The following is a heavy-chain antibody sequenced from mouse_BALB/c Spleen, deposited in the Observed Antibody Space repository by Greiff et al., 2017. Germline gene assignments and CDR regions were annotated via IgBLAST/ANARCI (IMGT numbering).Heavy chain of an antibody. V-gene: IGHV5-6-3*01. CDR1: GFTFSSYG. CDR2: INSNGGST. J-gene: IGHJ4*01. Sequence: EVKLMESGGGLVQPGGSLKLSCAASGFTFSSYGMSWVRQTPDKRLELVATINSNGGSTYYPDSVKGRFTISRDNAKNTLYLQMSSLKSEDTAMYYCARGPNWDRDYAMDYWGQGTSVTVSS. D-gene: IGHD4-1*01. CDR3: ARGPNWDRDYAMDY.